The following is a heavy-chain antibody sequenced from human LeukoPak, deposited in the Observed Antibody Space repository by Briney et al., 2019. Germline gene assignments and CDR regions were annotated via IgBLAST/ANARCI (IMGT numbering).Heavy chain of an antibody. V-gene: IGHV1-2*02. D-gene: IGHD6-19*01. CDR3: ARAFLPGYSSGWYQTTGLDY. CDR1: GYTFTRYY. Sequence: ASVKVSCKASGYTFTRYYMHWLRQAPGQGLEWMGWINPNSGGTNYPQKFQGRVTMTRDTSISTAYMELTRLRSDDTAVYYCARAFLPGYSSGWYQTTGLDYWGQGTLVTVSS. J-gene: IGHJ4*02. CDR2: INPNSGGT.